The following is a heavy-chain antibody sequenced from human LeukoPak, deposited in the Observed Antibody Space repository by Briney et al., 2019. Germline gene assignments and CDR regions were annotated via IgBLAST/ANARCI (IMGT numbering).Heavy chain of an antibody. CDR3: AKGVVIYYDSSGYYPDAFDI. CDR2: ISWNSGSI. J-gene: IGHJ3*02. D-gene: IGHD3-22*01. Sequence: GGSLRLSCAASGFTFDDYAMHWVRQAPGKGLEWVSGISWNSGSIGYADSVKGRFTISRDNAKNSLYLQMNSLRAEEMALYYCAKGVVIYYDSSGYYPDAFDIWGQGTMVTVSS. V-gene: IGHV3-9*03. CDR1: GFTFDDYA.